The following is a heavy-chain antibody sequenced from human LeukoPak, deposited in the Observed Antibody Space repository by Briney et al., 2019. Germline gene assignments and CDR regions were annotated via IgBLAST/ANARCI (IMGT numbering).Heavy chain of an antibody. Sequence: ASVKVSCKASGGTFSSYAISWVRQAPGQGLEWMGGIIPIFGTASSAQKFQGRVTITTDESTSTAYMELSSLRSEDTAVYYCARDPPDIAVRPEYNWFDPWGQGTLVTVSS. D-gene: IGHD5-12*01. CDR3: ARDPPDIAVRPEYNWFDP. V-gene: IGHV1-69*05. CDR1: GGTFSSYA. J-gene: IGHJ5*02. CDR2: IIPIFGTA.